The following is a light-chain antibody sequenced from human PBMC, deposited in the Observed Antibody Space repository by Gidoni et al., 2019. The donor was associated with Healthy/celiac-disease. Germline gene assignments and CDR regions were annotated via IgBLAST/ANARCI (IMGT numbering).Light chain of an antibody. CDR3: QQYDNLPWT. Sequence: DIQMTQSPSSLSASVGDRVTITCQASQDISNYLNWYQQKPGKAPKLLIHDASSLETGVPSRFSGSGSGTDFTFTISSLQPEDIATYYCQQYDNLPWTFGQGTKVEIK. V-gene: IGKV1-33*01. CDR1: QDISNY. J-gene: IGKJ1*01. CDR2: DAS.